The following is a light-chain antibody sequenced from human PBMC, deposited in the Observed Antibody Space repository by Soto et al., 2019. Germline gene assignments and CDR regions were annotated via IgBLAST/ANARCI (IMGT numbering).Light chain of an antibody. V-gene: IGKV3-20*01. J-gene: IGKJ1*01. Sequence: EIVLTQSPDTLSLSPGERATLSCRASQSVIGNFLAWYQQTPGQAPRLLIYSAFNRATGIPDRFSGSGSGTDFTLTISRPEPEDFAVYYWQQYGSSPLTFGPGTKVDIK. CDR2: SAF. CDR3: QQYGSSPLT. CDR1: QSVIGNF.